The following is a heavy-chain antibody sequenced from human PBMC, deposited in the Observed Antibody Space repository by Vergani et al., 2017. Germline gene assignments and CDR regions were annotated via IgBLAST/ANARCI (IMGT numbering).Heavy chain of an antibody. D-gene: IGHD3-3*01. Sequence: EVQLVESGGGLVKPGGSLRLSCAASGFTFSSYSMNWVRQAPGKGLEWVSSISSSSSYIYYADSVKGRFTISRDNAKNSLYLQMNSLRAEDMAVYYCGRGQYYDFWSGYGVGSFDIWGEGTMVTVSA. V-gene: IGHV3-21*01. CDR2: ISSSSSYI. CDR3: GRGQYYDFWSGYGVGSFDI. J-gene: IGHJ3*02. CDR1: GFTFSSYS.